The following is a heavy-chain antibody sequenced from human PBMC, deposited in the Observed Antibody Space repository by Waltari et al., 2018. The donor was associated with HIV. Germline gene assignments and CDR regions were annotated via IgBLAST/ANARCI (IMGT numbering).Heavy chain of an antibody. J-gene: IGHJ6*02. CDR2: ISTSRRYI. Sequence: EVQLVESGGGLVKPGGSLRLSCAASGFTFSSYSMNGVRQAPGKGLEWFSSISTSRRYIYFADSLKGQFTISRDNAKNSLDLQMNSLRAEDTAVYYCARDGFCSNGVCSHYYGMDVWGQGTTVTVSS. CDR1: GFTFSSYS. D-gene: IGHD2-8*01. V-gene: IGHV3-21*01. CDR3: ARDGFCSNGVCSHYYGMDV.